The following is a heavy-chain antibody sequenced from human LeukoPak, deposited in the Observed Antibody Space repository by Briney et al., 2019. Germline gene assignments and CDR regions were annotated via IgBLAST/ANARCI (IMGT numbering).Heavy chain of an antibody. CDR2: IYYSGST. CDR3: ASTTGTGPYYFDY. V-gene: IGHV4-59*08. Sequence: SETLSLTCTVSGGSISSYYWSWIRQPPGKGLEWIGDIYYSGSTNYNPSLKSRVTISVDTSKNQFSLKRSSVTAADTAVYYCASTTGTGPYYFDYWGQGTLVTVSS. D-gene: IGHD1-1*01. J-gene: IGHJ4*02. CDR1: GGSISSYY.